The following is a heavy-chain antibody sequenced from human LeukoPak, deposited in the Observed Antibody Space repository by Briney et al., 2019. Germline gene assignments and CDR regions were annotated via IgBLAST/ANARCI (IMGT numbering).Heavy chain of an antibody. D-gene: IGHD3-3*01. CDR2: VYSSGST. J-gene: IGHJ4*02. V-gene: IGHV4-4*08. CDR3: ARENYDFWSGYYDY. CDR1: GGSISSFY. Sequence: PSETLSLTCTVSGGSISSFYWNWIRQPPGKGLEWIGSVYSSGSTNYNPSLKSRVTTSVDTSKNQFSLKLSSVTAADTAVYYCARENYDFWSGYYDYWGQGTLVTVSS.